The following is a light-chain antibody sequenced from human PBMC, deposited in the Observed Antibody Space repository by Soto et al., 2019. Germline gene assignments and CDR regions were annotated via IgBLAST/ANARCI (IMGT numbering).Light chain of an antibody. V-gene: IGKV1-5*01. CDR2: DAS. CDR1: QSISSW. Sequence: DIQMTQSPSTLSASVGGRVTITCRASQSISSWLAWYQQKPGKAPKLLIYDASNRATGIPARFSGSGSGTDFTLTISSLEPEDFAVYYCQQRSNWHPWTFGQGAKVDIK. CDR3: QQRSNWHPWT. J-gene: IGKJ1*01.